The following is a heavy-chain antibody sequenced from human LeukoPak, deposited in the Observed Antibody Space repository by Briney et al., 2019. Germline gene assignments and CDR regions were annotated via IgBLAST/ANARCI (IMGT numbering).Heavy chain of an antibody. J-gene: IGHJ4*02. CDR1: GFTVSSNF. CDR3: VRASSTTAAGLFDY. V-gene: IGHV3-53*01. Sequence: GGSLRLSCAASGFTVSSNFMSWVRQAPGKGLEWVSVLYSGGYTVYADSVKGRFTISRDNSENTLYLRMNSLRADDTAVYYCVRASSTTAAGLFDYWGQGTLLTVSS. D-gene: IGHD6-13*01. CDR2: LYSGGYT.